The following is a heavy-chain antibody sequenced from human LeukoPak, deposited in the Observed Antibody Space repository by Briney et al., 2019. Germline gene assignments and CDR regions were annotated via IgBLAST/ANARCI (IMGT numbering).Heavy chain of an antibody. D-gene: IGHD6-13*01. CDR2: IKQDGSEK. Sequence: GGSLRLSCAASGFTFSRYWMSWVGQAPGKGLEWVANIKQDGSEKYYVDSVKGRFTISRDNAKNSLFLQMNSLRAEDTAVYYCCRIAAAGFDYWGQGTLVTVSS. CDR3: CRIAAAGFDY. V-gene: IGHV3-7*01. CDR1: GFTFSRYW. J-gene: IGHJ4*02.